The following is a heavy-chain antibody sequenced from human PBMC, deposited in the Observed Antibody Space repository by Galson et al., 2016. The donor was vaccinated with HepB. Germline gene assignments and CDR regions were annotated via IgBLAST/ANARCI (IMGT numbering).Heavy chain of an antibody. CDR1: GFSIGDNC. V-gene: IGHV3-53*01. CDR3: ARERRSPRRTPPDYFDS. D-gene: IGHD2-15*01. J-gene: IGHJ4*02. CDR2: IYVGGST. Sequence: SLRLSCAASGFSIGDNCMSWVRQAPGQGLEWVAVIYVGGSTYHSDSVKGRFTISSDSSRTTLYLQMNSLRAGDTAVYYCARERRSPRRTPPDYFDSWGQGTLVTVSS.